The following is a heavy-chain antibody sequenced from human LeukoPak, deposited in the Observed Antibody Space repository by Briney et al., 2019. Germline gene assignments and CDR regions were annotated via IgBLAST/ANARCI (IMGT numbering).Heavy chain of an antibody. CDR3: ARHSGDDYGSWFDP. V-gene: IGHV4-34*01. CDR2: INHSGST. J-gene: IGHJ5*02. CDR1: GGSFSGYY. D-gene: IGHD4-17*01. Sequence: PSETLSLTCAVYGGSFSGYYWSWIRQPPGKGLEWIGEINHSGSTNYNPSLKSRVTISVDTSKNQFSLKLSSVTAADTAVYYCARHSGDDYGSWFDPWGQGTLVTVSS.